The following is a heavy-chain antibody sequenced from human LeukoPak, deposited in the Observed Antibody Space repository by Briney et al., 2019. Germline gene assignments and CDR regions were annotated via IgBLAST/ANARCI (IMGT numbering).Heavy chain of an antibody. D-gene: IGHD2-2*01. CDR1: GGTFSSYA. J-gene: IGHJ4*02. V-gene: IGHV1-8*02. Sequence: ASVKVSCKASGGTFSSYAINWVRQATGQGLEWMGWMNPNSGNTGYAQKFQGRVTMTRNTSISTAYMELSSLRTEDTAVYYCARGRVVPAAMHVGDYWGQGTLVTVSS. CDR2: MNPNSGNT. CDR3: ARGRVVPAAMHVGDY.